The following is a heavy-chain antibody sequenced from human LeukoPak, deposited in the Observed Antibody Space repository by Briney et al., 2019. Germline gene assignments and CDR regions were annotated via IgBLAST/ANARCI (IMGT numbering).Heavy chain of an antibody. Sequence: SETLSLTCTVSGDSMGNYYWNWLRQPAGKGLELIGRIRSDGTTYANPSLESAVTMSVDTSNNHISLRLSSATAADTAVYYCSRSTGFYTTYYMDVWGKGTTVTVSS. V-gene: IGHV4-4*07. CDR3: SRSTGFYTTYYMDV. J-gene: IGHJ6*03. D-gene: IGHD3-22*01. CDR1: GDSMGNYY. CDR2: IRSDGTT.